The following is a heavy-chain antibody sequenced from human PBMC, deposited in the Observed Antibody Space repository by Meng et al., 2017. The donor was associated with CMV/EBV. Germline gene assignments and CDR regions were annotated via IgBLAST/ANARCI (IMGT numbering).Heavy chain of an antibody. CDR2: ISGSGGST. D-gene: IGHD3-3*01. CDR3: AKVLLRFLEWLSPNFDY. CDR1: GFTFSSYA. J-gene: IGHJ4*02. Sequence: GGSLRLSCAASGFTFSSYAMSWVRQAPGKGLEWASAISGSGGSTYYADSVKGRFTISRDNSKNTLYLQMNSLRAEDTAVYYCAKVLLRFLEWLSPNFDYWGQGTLVTVSS. V-gene: IGHV3-23*01.